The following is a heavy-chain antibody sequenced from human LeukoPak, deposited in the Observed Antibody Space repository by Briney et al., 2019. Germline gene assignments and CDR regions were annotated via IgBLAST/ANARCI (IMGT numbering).Heavy chain of an antibody. CDR2: IKSKTDGGTT. CDR1: GLTFSSYA. J-gene: IGHJ4*02. D-gene: IGHD3-22*01. V-gene: IGHV3-15*01. CDR3: TSTYYYDSSGYSD. Sequence: GGSLRLSCAASGLTFSSYAMSWVRQAPGKGLEWVGRIKSKTDGGTTDYAAPVKGRFTISRDDSKNTLYLQMNSLKTEDTAVYYCTSTYYYDSSGYSDWGQGTLVTVSS.